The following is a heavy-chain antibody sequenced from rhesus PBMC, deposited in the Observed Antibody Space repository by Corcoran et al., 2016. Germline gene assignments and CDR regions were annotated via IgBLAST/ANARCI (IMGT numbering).Heavy chain of an antibody. D-gene: IGHD3-16*01. CDR3: ARYLYYYSGSSDY. CDR2: ISGSGGNT. J-gene: IGHJ4*01. Sequence: QLQLQESGPGLVKPSETLSLTCAVSVGSISSNYWSWFRQPPVKGLAWSGRISGSGGNTDDKPALKSRETIATETAKNQFSLKLSSVTAADTAVYYCARYLYYYSGSSDYWGQGVLVTVSS. CDR1: VGSISSNY. V-gene: IGHV4-173*01.